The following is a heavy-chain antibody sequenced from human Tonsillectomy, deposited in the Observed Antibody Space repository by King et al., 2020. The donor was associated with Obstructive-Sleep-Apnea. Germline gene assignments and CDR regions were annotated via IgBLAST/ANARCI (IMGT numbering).Heavy chain of an antibody. CDR2: INYIGTT. V-gene: IGHV4-39*07. D-gene: IGHD6-13*01. CDR3: ARVGQQLLYNWFDP. Sequence: QLQESCPGLVKSSETLSVTCSISGGSISSSTYYWCWIRQPPGKGLEWIGSINYIGTTHYNPSLKSRVTISVDTSKNKFSLKLNSVTAADTSVYYCARVGQQLLYNWFDPWGQGTLVTVSS. CDR1: GGSISSSTYY. J-gene: IGHJ5*02.